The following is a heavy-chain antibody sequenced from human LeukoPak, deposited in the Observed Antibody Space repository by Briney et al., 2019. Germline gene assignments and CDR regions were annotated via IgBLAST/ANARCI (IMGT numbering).Heavy chain of an antibody. D-gene: IGHD3-10*01. CDR1: GFTFDDYA. CDR3: AKGLLLWFGELFNSWYFDL. J-gene: IGHJ2*01. Sequence: GGSLRLSCAASGFTFDDYAMSRVRQAPGKGLEWVSAISGSGGSTYYADSVKGRFTISRDNSKNTLYLQMNSLRAEDTAVYYCAKGLLLWFGELFNSWYFDLWGRGTLVTVSS. CDR2: ISGSGGST. V-gene: IGHV3-23*01.